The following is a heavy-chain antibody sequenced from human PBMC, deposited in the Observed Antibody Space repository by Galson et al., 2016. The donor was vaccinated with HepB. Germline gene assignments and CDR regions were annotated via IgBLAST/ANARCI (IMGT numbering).Heavy chain of an antibody. D-gene: IGHD4-11*01. CDR2: IWYDGSES. CDR1: GFSFHRFG. J-gene: IGHJ3*01. CDR3: ARGKGADYKDAFEL. Sequence: SLRLSCAASGFSFHRFGMHWVRQAPGKRLEWVAVIWYDGSESEYLDSVQGRFTVSRDNSKKTLSLQMDSLRDDDTAVYYGARGKGADYKDAFELWGPGTRVTVSS. V-gene: IGHV3-33*01.